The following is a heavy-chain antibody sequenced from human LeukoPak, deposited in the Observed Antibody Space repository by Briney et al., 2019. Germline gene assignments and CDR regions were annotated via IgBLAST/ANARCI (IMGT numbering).Heavy chain of an antibody. CDR2: ISTYNGDT. CDR1: GYTFNTYG. V-gene: IGHV1-18*01. D-gene: IGHD6-25*01. J-gene: IGHJ4*02. Sequence: ASVKVSCKVSGYTFNTYGISWVRQAPGQGLEWMGWISTYNGDTSYVQSLQGRVTMTTDTSTSTAYMELMSLRSDDTAVYYCLRDAQRPRLTPDYWGQGTLVTVSS. CDR3: LRDAQRPRLTPDY.